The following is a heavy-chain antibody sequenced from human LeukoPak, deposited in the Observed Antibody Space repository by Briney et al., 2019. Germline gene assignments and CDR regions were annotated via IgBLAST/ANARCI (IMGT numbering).Heavy chain of an antibody. CDR2: IYYSGST. J-gene: IGHJ5*02. V-gene: IGHV4-59*01. D-gene: IGHD5-24*01. CDR1: GGPISSYY. CDR3: ASSPTMGLNWFDP. Sequence: SETLSLTCTVSGGPISSYYWSWIRQPPGKGLEWIGYIYYSGSTDYNPSLKSRVTISVDTSKNQFSLKLSSVTAADTAVYYCASSPTMGLNWFDPWGQGTLVTVSS.